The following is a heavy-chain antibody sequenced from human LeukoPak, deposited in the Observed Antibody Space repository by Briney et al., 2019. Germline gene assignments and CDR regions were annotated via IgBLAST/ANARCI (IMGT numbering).Heavy chain of an antibody. CDR1: RFTFSSYA. D-gene: IGHD1-26*01. Sequence: GGSLRPSCAASRFTFSSYAMTWVRQAPGKGLEWVSAVSGSGGSTYYADSVKGRFTISRDNSKNTLYLQMNSLRAEDTAVYYCAKNRAGGTYGGLDYWGQGTLVTVSS. CDR3: AKNRAGGTYGGLDY. J-gene: IGHJ4*02. V-gene: IGHV3-23*01. CDR2: VSGSGGST.